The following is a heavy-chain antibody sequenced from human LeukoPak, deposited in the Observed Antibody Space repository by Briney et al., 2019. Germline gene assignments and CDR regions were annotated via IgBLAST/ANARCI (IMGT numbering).Heavy chain of an antibody. J-gene: IGHJ4*02. D-gene: IGHD1-26*01. CDR1: GYSISSSYY. CDR2: IYTSGST. V-gene: IGHV4-4*07. CDR3: ARDGGSFSDY. Sequence: SETLSLTCAVSGYSISSSYYWSWIRQPAGKGLEWIGRIYTSGSTNYNPSLKSRVTMSVDTSKNQFSLKLSSVTAADTAVYYCARDGGSFSDYWGQGTLVTVSS.